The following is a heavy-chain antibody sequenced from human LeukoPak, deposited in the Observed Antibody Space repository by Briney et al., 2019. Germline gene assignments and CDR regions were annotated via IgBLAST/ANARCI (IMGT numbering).Heavy chain of an antibody. D-gene: IGHD3-22*01. CDR3: AVRGYYDSSGYLRWGDYFDY. V-gene: IGHV1-2*02. J-gene: IGHJ4*02. CDR2: INPNSGGT. Sequence: ASVKVSYKASGYTFTGCYMHWVRQAPGQGLEWMGWINPNSGGTNYAQKFQGRVTMTRDTSISTAYMELSRLRSDDTAVYYCAVRGYYDSSGYLRWGDYFDYWGQGTLVTVSS. CDR1: GYTFTGCY.